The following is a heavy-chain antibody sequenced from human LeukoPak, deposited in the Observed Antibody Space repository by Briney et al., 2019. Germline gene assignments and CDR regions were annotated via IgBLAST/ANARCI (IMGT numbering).Heavy chain of an antibody. J-gene: IGHJ4*02. Sequence: GGPLRLSCAASGFTFSSYSMNWVRQAPGKGLEWVSYISSSSSTIYYADSVKGRFTISRDNAKDSLYLQMNSLRAEDTAVYYCAREAPGAAPFDYWGQGTLVTVPS. D-gene: IGHD3-10*01. V-gene: IGHV3-48*01. CDR2: ISSSSSTI. CDR3: AREAPGAAPFDY. CDR1: GFTFSSYS.